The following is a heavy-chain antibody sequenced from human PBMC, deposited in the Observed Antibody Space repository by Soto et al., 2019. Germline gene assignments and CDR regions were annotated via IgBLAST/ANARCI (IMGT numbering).Heavy chain of an antibody. V-gene: IGHV4-4*02. CDR3: AREGWNYARPLDY. CDR1: GGSISSSNW. CDR2: IYHSGST. D-gene: IGHD1-7*01. J-gene: IGHJ4*02. Sequence: QVQLQESGPGLVKPSGTLSLTSAVSGGSISSSNWWSWVRQPPGKGLEWIGEIYHSGSTNYNPSLKSRVTISVDKSKNQFSLKLSSLTAADTAAYYCAREGWNYARPLDYWGQGTLVTVSS.